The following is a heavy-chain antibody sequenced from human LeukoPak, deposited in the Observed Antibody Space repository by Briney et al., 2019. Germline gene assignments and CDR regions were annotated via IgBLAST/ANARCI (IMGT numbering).Heavy chain of an antibody. CDR3: ATLGDTARTGDAFDI. V-gene: IGHV1-8*01. J-gene: IGHJ3*02. CDR1: GYTFTSYD. D-gene: IGHD5-18*01. Sequence: ASVKVSCKASGYTFTSYDTNWVRQATGQGLEWMGWMNPNSGNTGYAQKFQGRVTMTRNTSISTAYMELSSLRSEDTAVYYCATLGDTARTGDAFDIWGQGTMVTVSS. CDR2: MNPNSGNT.